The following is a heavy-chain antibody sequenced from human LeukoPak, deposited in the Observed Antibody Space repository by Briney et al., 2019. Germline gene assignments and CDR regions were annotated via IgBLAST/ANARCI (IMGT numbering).Heavy chain of an antibody. V-gene: IGHV4-30-4*08. CDR2: IYYSGNT. CDR3: ARATITMAVGVPADAFDI. D-gene: IGHD3-22*01. CDR1: GGSISSYY. Sequence: SETLSLTCTVSGGSISSYYWSWIRQPPGKGLEWIGYIYYSGNTYYNPSLKSRVTISVDRSENQFSLKQSSVTAADTAVYYCARATITMAVGVPADAFDIWGQGTMVTVSS. J-gene: IGHJ3*02.